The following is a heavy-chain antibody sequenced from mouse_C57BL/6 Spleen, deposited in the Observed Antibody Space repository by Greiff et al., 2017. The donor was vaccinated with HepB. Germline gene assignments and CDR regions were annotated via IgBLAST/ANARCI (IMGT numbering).Heavy chain of an antibody. CDR3: ARSGYYVSSFYFDY. V-gene: IGHV1-52*01. D-gene: IGHD1-1*01. Sequence: QVQLQQPGAELVRPGSSVKLSCKASGYTFTSYWMHWVQQRPIQGLEWIGNIDPSDSETHYNQKFKDKATLTVDKSSSTAYMQLSSLTSEDSAVYYGARSGYYVSSFYFDYWGQGTTLTVSS. CDR2: IDPSDSET. CDR1: GYTFTSYW. J-gene: IGHJ2*01.